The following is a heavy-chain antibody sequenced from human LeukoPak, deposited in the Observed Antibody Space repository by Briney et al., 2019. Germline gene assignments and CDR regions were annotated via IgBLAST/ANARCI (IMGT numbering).Heavy chain of an antibody. CDR2: IYTSGST. D-gene: IGHD2-2*01. CDR3: ARGNCNNTRSLPGDY. V-gene: IGHV4-4*07. Sequence: SETLSLTCIVSGGSISSYYWSWIRQPAGKGLEWIGRIYTSGSTNYNPSLKCRVSMSVDTSMNQFSLKLSSVTAADTAVYYCARGNCNNTRSLPGDYWGQGTLVTVSS. CDR1: GGSISSYY. J-gene: IGHJ4*02.